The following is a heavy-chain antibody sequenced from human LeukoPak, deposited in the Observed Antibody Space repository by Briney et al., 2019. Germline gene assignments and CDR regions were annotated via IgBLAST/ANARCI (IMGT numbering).Heavy chain of an antibody. CDR2: IYYSGST. V-gene: IGHV4-39*07. CDR1: GFTFGSYS. D-gene: IGHD3-10*01. Sequence: GSLRLSCAASGFTFGSYSMNWVRQPPGKGLEWIGSIYYSGSTYYNPSLKSRVTTSVDTSKNQFSLKLSSVTAADTAVYYCARESYGSRSYDYYYYYMDVWGKGTTVTVSS. CDR3: ARESYGSRSYDYYYYYMDV. J-gene: IGHJ6*03.